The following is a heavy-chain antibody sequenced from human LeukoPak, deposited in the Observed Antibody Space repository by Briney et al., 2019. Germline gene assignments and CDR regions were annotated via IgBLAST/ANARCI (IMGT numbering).Heavy chain of an antibody. CDR3: ARDFYDGFALDY. CDR2: IFSSSTYI. V-gene: IGHV3-21*03. J-gene: IGHJ4*02. D-gene: IGHD2/OR15-2a*01. Sequence: GESLRLSCAASGFAFNTYSMNWVRQAPGKGLEWVSFIFSSSTYIYYTDSVKGRFTISRDNDRNSLYLQMDNLRAEDTGVYYCARDFYDGFALDYWGQGTLVTVSS. CDR1: GFAFNTYS.